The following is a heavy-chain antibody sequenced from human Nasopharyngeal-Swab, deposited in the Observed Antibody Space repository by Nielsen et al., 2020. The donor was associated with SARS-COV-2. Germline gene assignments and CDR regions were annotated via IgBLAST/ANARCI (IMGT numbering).Heavy chain of an antibody. CDR3: ARAGYCSGGSCYSNDAFDI. V-gene: IGHV4-59*08. Sequence: GSLRLSCTVSGGSISSYYWSWIRQPPGKGLEWIGYIYYSGITNYNPSLKSRVTISVDTSKNQFSLKLSSVTAADTAVYYCARAGYCSGGSCYSNDAFDIWGQGTMIAVSS. CDR1: GGSISSYY. D-gene: IGHD2-15*01. J-gene: IGHJ3*02. CDR2: IYYSGIT.